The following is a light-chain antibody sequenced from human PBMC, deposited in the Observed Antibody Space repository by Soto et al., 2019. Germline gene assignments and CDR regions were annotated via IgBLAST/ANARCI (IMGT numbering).Light chain of an antibody. Sequence: QSVLTQPASVSGSPGQSITISCTGGSSDIGAYNYVSWFQQYPGKAPKLIISEVSNRPSGVSNRFSGSKPGTAASLTISGLQTEDEADYFCFSFTTDWTHVFGTGTKV. V-gene: IGLV2-14*01. CDR2: EVS. J-gene: IGLJ1*01. CDR1: SSDIGAYNY. CDR3: FSFTTDWTHV.